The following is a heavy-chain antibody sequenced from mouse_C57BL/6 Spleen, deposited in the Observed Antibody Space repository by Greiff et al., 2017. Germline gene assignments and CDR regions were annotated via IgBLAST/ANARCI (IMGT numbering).Heavy chain of an antibody. CDR3: YYGSSYGYAMDY. J-gene: IGHJ4*01. CDR2: IYPGDGDT. V-gene: IGHV1-80*01. CDR1: GYAFSSYW. Sequence: VKLMESGAELVKPGASVKISCKASGYAFSSYWMNWVKQRPGKGLEWIGQIYPGDGDTNYNGKFKGKATLTADKSSSTAYMQLSSLTSEDSAVYFCYYGSSYGYAMDYWGQGTSVTVAS. D-gene: IGHD1-1*01.